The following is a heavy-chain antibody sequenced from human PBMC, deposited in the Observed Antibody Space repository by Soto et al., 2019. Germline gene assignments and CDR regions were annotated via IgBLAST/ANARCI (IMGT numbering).Heavy chain of an antibody. J-gene: IGHJ4*02. CDR1: GGSISSSSYY. Sequence: QLQLQESGPGLVKPSETLSLTCTVSGGSISSSSYYWGWIRQPPGKGLEWIGSIYYSGGTYYNPSLKSRVTISVDTSKNQFSLKLSSVTAADTAVYYCARLSIARGLVRNLFGYWGQGTLVTVSS. CDR2: IYYSGGT. CDR3: ARLSIARGLVRNLFGY. V-gene: IGHV4-39*01. D-gene: IGHD6-19*01.